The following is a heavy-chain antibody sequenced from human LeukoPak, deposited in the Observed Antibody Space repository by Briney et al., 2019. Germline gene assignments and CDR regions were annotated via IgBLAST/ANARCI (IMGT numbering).Heavy chain of an antibody. D-gene: IGHD2-21*02. V-gene: IGHV3-30-3*01. CDR1: GFTFSSYA. CDR3: ARSGIPLYYYYGMDV. Sequence: PGGSLRLSCAASGFTFSSYAMHWVRQAPGKGLEWVAVISYDGSNKYYADSVKGRFTISRDNSKNTLYLQMNSLRAEDTAVYYCARSGIPLYYYYGMDVWGQGTTVTVSS. CDR2: ISYDGSNK. J-gene: IGHJ6*02.